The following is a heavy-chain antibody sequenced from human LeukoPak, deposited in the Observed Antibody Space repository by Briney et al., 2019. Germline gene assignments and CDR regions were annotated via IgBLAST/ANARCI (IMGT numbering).Heavy chain of an antibody. CDR2: IYHSGST. D-gene: IGHD2-15*01. V-gene: IGHV4-38-2*02. CDR3: AVGVVAATLYDTIYYFDY. J-gene: IGHJ4*02. CDR1: GYSISSGYY. Sequence: SETLSLTCTVSGYSISSGYYWGWIRQPPGKGLEWIGSIYHSGSTYYNPSLESRVTISVDTSKNQFSLKLSSVTAADTAVYYCAVGVVAATLYDTIYYFDYWGQGTLVTASS.